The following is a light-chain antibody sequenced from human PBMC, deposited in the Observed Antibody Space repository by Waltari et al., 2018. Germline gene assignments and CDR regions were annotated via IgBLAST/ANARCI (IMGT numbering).Light chain of an antibody. CDR1: SSDVGRDDS. J-gene: IGLJ2*01. V-gene: IGLV2-14*03. CDR2: DVN. Sequence: QSALTQPASVSGSPGQSITISCTGSSSDVGRDDSVCWYQDHPGQAPKVIIYDVNNRPSGVSDRFSGSKSGNTASLTISGLQAEDEANYYCSSQSSDTVVIFGGGTKLTVL. CDR3: SSQSSDTVVI.